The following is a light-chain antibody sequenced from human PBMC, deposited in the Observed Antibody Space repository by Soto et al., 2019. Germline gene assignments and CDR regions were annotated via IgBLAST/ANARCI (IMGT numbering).Light chain of an antibody. J-gene: IGLJ2*01. V-gene: IGLV3-21*04. CDR3: QVWDRSSDHVV. CDR1: NIGSKS. CDR2: YDS. Sequence: SYELTQPPSVSVAPGKTARITCGGNNIGSKSVHWYQQKPGQAPVLVIYYDSDRPSGIPERFSGSNSGNTATLTISRVEAGDEADSYCQVWDRSSDHVVFGGGTKLTVL.